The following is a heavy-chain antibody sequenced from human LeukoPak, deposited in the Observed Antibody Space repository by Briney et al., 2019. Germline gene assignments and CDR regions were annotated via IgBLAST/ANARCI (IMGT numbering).Heavy chain of an antibody. J-gene: IGHJ6*02. Sequence: HPGGSLRLSCAASGFTFSTFWMTWVRQAPGKGLEWVAHIKPDGSKEDYVDSVKGRFTISRDNSKNTLYLQMNSLRAEDTAVYYCARAWIWSGYANGMDVWGQGTTVTVSS. CDR1: GFTFSTFW. V-gene: IGHV3-7*01. CDR2: IKPDGSKE. D-gene: IGHD3-3*01. CDR3: ARAWIWSGYANGMDV.